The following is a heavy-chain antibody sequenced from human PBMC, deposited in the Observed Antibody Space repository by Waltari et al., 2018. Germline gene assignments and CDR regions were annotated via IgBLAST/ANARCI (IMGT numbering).Heavy chain of an antibody. CDR3: VRLEDCTGPGGNCYSGAPFAVDV. V-gene: IGHV4-34*01. D-gene: IGHD2-8*02. Sequence: QVHLQQWGAGLLRPSETLSLICAVYGGSLRGFYWGWIRQPPWKGLEWSGEINHSPNSNYNPSLRSRVHMSIDTSQNQFSLQLTSVTAADTGVYYCVRLEDCTGPGGNCYSGAPFAVDVWGQGTTVTVPS. J-gene: IGHJ6*02. CDR2: INHSPNS. CDR1: GGSLRGFY.